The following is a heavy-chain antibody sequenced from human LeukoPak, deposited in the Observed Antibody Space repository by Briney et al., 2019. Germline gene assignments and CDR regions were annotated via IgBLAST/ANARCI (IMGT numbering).Heavy chain of an antibody. CDR2: VRADGTTK. V-gene: IGHV3-48*03. Sequence: RGSLRLSCVGSGLSVRDSEMNWVRQAPGKGLEWVAHVRADGTTKWYADSVRDRFNIARDNARNSVFLQMNSLRVDDSATYYCSRRFRDSGQGILVTVSS. D-gene: IGHD3-10*01. J-gene: IGHJ4*02. CDR3: SRRFRD. CDR1: GLSVRDSE.